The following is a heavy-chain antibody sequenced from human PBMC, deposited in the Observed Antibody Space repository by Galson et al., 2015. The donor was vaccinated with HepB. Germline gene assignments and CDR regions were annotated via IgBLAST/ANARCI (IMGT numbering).Heavy chain of an antibody. V-gene: IGHV1-69*04. D-gene: IGHD5-12*01. Sequence: SVKVSCKASGGTFSSYAISWVRQAPGQGLEWMGRIIPILGIANYAQKFQGRVTITADKSTSTAYMELCSLRSEDTAVYYCARGRGNPGGEGLIVATIYSPLAFDIWGQGTMVTVSS. CDR2: IIPILGIA. CDR3: ARGRGNPGGEGLIVATIYSPLAFDI. CDR1: GGTFSSYA. J-gene: IGHJ3*02.